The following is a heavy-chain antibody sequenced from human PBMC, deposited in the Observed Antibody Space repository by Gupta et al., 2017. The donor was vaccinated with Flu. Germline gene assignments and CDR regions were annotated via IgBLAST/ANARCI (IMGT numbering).Heavy chain of an antibody. V-gene: IGHV1-24*01. CDR2: LDPETDET. CDR1: GYTLTELP. Sequence: QVQLVQSGAEVKKPGASVKVSCKVSGYTLTELPMHWVRQAPGKGLEWMGGLDPETDETVYAQKFQGRVAMTEDTSTDTAYMELSSLRFEDTAVYYCATGKHISNWYRGSDYWGQGTLVTVSS. CDR3: ATGKHISNWYRGSDY. D-gene: IGHD6-13*01. J-gene: IGHJ4*02.